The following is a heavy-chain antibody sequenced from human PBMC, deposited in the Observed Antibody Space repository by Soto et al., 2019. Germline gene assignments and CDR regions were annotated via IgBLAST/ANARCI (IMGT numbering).Heavy chain of an antibody. CDR1: GGSISSGGYY. J-gene: IGHJ4*02. V-gene: IGHV4-31*03. CDR2: IYYSGST. D-gene: IGHD5-12*01. Sequence: QVQLQESGPGLVKPSQTLSLTCTVSGGSISSGGYYWSWIRQHPGKGLEWIGYIYYSGSTYYNPSLKSRVTISVDTAENQCSRKLSSVTAADTAVYYCARAPQPNHSGYAPGGIDYWGQGTLVTVSS. CDR3: ARAPQPNHSGYAPGGIDY.